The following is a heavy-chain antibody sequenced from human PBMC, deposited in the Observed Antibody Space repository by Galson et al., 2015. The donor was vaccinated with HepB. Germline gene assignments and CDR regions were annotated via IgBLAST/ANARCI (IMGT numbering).Heavy chain of an antibody. J-gene: IGHJ6*02. CDR2: INPNSGGT. V-gene: IGHV1-2*02. Sequence: SVKVSCKASGYTFTGYYMHWVRQAPGQGLEWMGWINPNSGGTNYAQKFQGRVTMTRDTSISTAYMELSRLRSDDTAVYYCARDMAHSSSWYHYYYGMDVWGQGTTVTVSS. CDR3: ARDMAHSSSWYHYYYGMDV. CDR1: GYTFTGYY. D-gene: IGHD6-13*01.